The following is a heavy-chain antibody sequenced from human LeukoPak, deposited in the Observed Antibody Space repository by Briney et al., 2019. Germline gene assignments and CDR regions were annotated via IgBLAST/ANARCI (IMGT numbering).Heavy chain of an antibody. Sequence: PGGSMRLSCAASGFIFTDYWMHWVRQGPGKELVWVARISGDGRGTTYVDSVKGRFTISRDNAKNSVFLQMSSLRAEDTAVYYCATTFNIATAGYFWGQGTLVTVSS. CDR1: GFIFTDYW. CDR3: ATTFNIATAGYF. J-gene: IGHJ4*02. D-gene: IGHD6-13*01. CDR2: ISGDGRGT. V-gene: IGHV3-74*01.